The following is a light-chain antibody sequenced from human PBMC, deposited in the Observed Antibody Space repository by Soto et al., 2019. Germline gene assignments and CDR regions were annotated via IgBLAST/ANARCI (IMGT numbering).Light chain of an antibody. CDR2: EGS. CDR3: CSYAGSRGLV. Sequence: QSALTQPASVSGSPGQSITISCTGTSSDVGSYNPVSWYQQHPGKAPKLMIYEGSKRPSGVSNRFSGSKSGNTASLTISGLQAEDEADYYCCSYAGSRGLVFGGGTQLTVL. CDR1: SSDVGSYNP. V-gene: IGLV2-23*01. J-gene: IGLJ2*01.